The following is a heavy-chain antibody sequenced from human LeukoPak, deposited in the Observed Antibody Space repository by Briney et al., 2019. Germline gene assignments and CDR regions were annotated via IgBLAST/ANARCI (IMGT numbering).Heavy chain of an antibody. CDR3: AREACSGSDCTNFDY. V-gene: IGHV4-34*01. D-gene: IGHD2-21*01. CDR1: GESFSGYY. Sequence: SETLSLTCAVYGESFSGYYWSWIRQTPGQGLEWIGEINDSETTNYNPSLKSRATISVDTSKNQFSLKLSSVTAADTAFYYCAREACSGSDCTNFDYWGEGTLVTVSS. CDR2: INDSETT. J-gene: IGHJ4*02.